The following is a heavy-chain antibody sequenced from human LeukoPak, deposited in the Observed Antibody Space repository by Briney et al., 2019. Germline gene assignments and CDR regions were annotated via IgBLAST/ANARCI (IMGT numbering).Heavy chain of an antibody. CDR1: GFTFSSYA. Sequence: GRSLRLSCSASGFTFSSYAMHWVRQAPGKGLEYVSAISSNGGSTYHADSVKGRFTISRDNSKNTLYLQMSSLRAEDTAVYYCVKGYCSSISCYGDYWGQGTLVTVSS. CDR3: VKGYCSSISCYGDY. CDR2: ISSNGGST. J-gene: IGHJ4*02. D-gene: IGHD2-2*01. V-gene: IGHV3-64D*09.